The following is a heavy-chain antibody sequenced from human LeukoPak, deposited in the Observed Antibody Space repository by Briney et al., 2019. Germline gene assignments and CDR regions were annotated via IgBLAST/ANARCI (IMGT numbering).Heavy chain of an antibody. V-gene: IGHV3-23*01. Sequence: GGSLRLSCAASRFTFSSYAMTWVRQAPGKGLEWVSLINTSDASTDYADSVKGRFTISRDNSKNTLYLQMNSLRAEDTAVYYCAKELLYDSSGSIDYWGQGTLVTVSS. CDR2: INTSDAST. J-gene: IGHJ4*02. CDR1: RFTFSSYA. CDR3: AKELLYDSSGSIDY. D-gene: IGHD3-22*01.